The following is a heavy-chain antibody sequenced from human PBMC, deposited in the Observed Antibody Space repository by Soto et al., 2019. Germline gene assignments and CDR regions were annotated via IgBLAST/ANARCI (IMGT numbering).Heavy chain of an antibody. D-gene: IGHD6-13*01. V-gene: IGHV1-69*13. CDR2: IVSIYRTA. Sequence: SVKGSFKASGGTFSSYRINLVRQAPGQGLEWLGGIVSIYRTADYAQKFQGRVTITADESARTSYMELRSLKSQDTAVYYCVRDSGAKLSSSWGQGTMVTVSS. J-gene: IGHJ4*02. CDR1: GGTFSSYR. CDR3: VRDSGAKLSSS.